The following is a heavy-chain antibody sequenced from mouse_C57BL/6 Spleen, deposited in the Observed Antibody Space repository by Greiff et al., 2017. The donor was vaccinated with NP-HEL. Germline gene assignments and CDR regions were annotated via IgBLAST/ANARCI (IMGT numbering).Heavy chain of an antibody. D-gene: IGHD1-1*01. V-gene: IGHV5-17*01. Sequence: EVNVVESGGGLVKPGGSLKLSCAASGFTFSDYGMHWVRQAPEKGLEWVAYISSGSSTIYYADTVKGRFTISRDNAKNTLFLQMTSLRSEDTAMYYCARPDYGTSFAYWGQGTLVTVSA. CDR3: ARPDYGTSFAY. J-gene: IGHJ3*01. CDR2: ISSGSSTI. CDR1: GFTFSDYG.